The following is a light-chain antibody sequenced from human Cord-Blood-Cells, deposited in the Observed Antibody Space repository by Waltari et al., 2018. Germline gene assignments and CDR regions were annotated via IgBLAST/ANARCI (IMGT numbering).Light chain of an antibody. CDR2: EVS. J-gene: IGLJ2*01. CDR1: SSDVGGYKY. V-gene: IGLV2-8*01. Sequence: PSASGSPGQSVTISCTGTSSDVGGYKYVSWYQQHPGKAPKLMIYEVSKRPSGVPDRFSGSKSGNTASLTVSGLQAEDEADYYCSSYAGSNNLVFGGGTKLTVL. CDR3: SSYAGSNNLV.